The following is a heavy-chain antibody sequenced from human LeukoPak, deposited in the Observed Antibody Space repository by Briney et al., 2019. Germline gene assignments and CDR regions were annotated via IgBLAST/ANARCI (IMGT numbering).Heavy chain of an antibody. CDR3: ARGFYHFDY. J-gene: IGHJ4*02. Sequence: PSETLSLTCTVSGGSISSYYWNWIRQPPGKGLEWIGYIYYSGSTKYNPSLKSRVTISVDTSKNQFSLKLSSVSAADTAVYYCARGFYHFDYWGQGTLVTVSS. CDR1: GGSISSYY. V-gene: IGHV4-59*01. CDR2: IYYSGST. D-gene: IGHD2-2*01.